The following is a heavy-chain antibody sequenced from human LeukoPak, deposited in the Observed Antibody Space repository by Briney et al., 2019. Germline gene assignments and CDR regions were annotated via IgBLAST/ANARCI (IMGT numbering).Heavy chain of an antibody. J-gene: IGHJ5*02. V-gene: IGHV1-18*01. CDR1: GYTFTSYG. Sequence: ASVKVSCKASGYTFTSYGISWVRQAPGQGLEWVGWISAYNGNTNYAQKLQGRVTMTTDTSTSTAYMELRSLRSDDTAVYYCARDSRITMVRGVIGGVWFDPWGQGTLVTVSS. CDR2: ISAYNGNT. CDR3: ARDSRITMVRGVIGGVWFDP. D-gene: IGHD3-10*01.